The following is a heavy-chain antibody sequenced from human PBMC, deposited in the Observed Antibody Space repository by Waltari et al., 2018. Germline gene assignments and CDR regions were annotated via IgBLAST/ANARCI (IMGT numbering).Heavy chain of an antibody. CDR1: DGSISSSNYH. CDR2: LYYGGRT. Sequence: QLQLQESGPGLVKPSETLSLTCSVSDGSISSSNYHWGWIRQSPGKGLEWIGSLYYGGRTFYNPSLKGRVTISGDTSKQQFPLQLSSVTAADTAVYYCARGSIMIPLDYWAQGRLVTVSS. D-gene: IGHD3-16*01. V-gene: IGHV4-39*07. CDR3: ARGSIMIPLDY. J-gene: IGHJ4*02.